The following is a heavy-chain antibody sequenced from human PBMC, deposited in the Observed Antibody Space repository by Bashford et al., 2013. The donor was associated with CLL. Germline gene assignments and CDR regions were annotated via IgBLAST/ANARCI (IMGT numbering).Heavy chain of an antibody. V-gene: IGHV3-15*01. CDR3: TRVGNLDDDYFLDDASDI. CDR1: GFVFSGAL. Sequence: GSLRLSCASSGFVFSGALDELGPPGSREGGLEWVGRIKNTVHGGATDYAAPVKGRFTISRDDSQQTVDLQMNSLKTDDTGVYYCTRVGNLDDDYFLDDASDIWAQGDNG. J-gene: IGHJ3*02. D-gene: IGHD5-12*01. CDR2: IKNTVHGGAT.